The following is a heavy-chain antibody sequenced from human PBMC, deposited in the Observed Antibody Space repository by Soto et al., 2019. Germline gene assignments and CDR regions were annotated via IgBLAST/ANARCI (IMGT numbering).Heavy chain of an antibody. Sequence: QVQLVESGGGVVQPGRSLRFSCAASGFTFSSYAMHWVRQAPGKGLEWVAVISYDGSNKYYADSVKGRFTISRDNSKNTLYLQMNSLRAEDTAVYYCARDVGDYGGLRGYWGQGTLVTVSS. V-gene: IGHV3-30-3*01. CDR3: ARDVGDYGGLRGY. D-gene: IGHD4-17*01. CDR1: GFTFSSYA. J-gene: IGHJ4*02. CDR2: ISYDGSNK.